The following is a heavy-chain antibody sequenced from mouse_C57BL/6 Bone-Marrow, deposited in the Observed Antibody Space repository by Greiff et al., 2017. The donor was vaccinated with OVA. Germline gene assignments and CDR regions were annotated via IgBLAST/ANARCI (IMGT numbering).Heavy chain of an antibody. Sequence: QVQLQQSGPELVKPGASVKISCKASGYAFSSSWMNWVKQRPGKGLEWIGRIYPGDGDTNYNGKFKGKATLTADKSSSTAYMQLSSLTSEDSAVYYCARYELRSLYWYFDVWGTGTTVTVSS. CDR3: ARYELRSLYWYFDV. CDR1: GYAFSSSW. J-gene: IGHJ1*03. V-gene: IGHV1-82*01. CDR2: IYPGDGDT. D-gene: IGHD1-1*01.